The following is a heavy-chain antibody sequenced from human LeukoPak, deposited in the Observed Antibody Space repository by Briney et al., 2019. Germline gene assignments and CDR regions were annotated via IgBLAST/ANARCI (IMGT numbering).Heavy chain of an antibody. CDR3: AKIRDSAGIDY. CDR2: ISGNGGVT. D-gene: IGHD3-10*01. Sequence: PGGSLRLSCAASGFSFSNYGMSWVRQAPGKGLEWVASISGNGGVTFYGDSVKGRSTISRDNSKNTLYLRMNSLRADDTAIFYCAKIRDSAGIDYWGQGTQVTVSS. V-gene: IGHV3-23*01. CDR1: GFSFSNYG. J-gene: IGHJ4*02.